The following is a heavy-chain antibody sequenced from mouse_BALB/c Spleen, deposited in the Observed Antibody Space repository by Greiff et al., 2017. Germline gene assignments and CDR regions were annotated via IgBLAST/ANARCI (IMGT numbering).Heavy chain of an antibody. V-gene: IGHV14-4*02. CDR1: GFNIKDYY. J-gene: IGHJ4*01. Sequence: EVKLMESGAELVRSGASVKLSCTASGFNIKDYYMHWVKQRPEQGLEWIGWIDPENGDTEYAPKFQGKATMTADTSSNTAYLQLSSLTSEDTAVYYCNAVYGKVYAMDYWGQGTSVTVSS. D-gene: IGHD2-10*02. CDR3: NAVYGKVYAMDY. CDR2: IDPENGDT.